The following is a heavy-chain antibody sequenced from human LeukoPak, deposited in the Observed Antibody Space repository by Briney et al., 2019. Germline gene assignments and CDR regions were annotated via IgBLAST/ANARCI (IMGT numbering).Heavy chain of an antibody. CDR3: ASLFGNDMLDIKDIASGWFDP. V-gene: IGHV4-31*03. Sequence: SSQTLSLTCTVSGGSISSGGYYWSWIRQHPGKGLEWIGYIYYSGSTYYNPSLKSRVTISVDTSKNQFSLKLSSVTAADTAVYYCASLFGNDMLDIKDIASGWFDPWGQGTLVTVSS. D-gene: IGHD5-12*01. CDR2: IYYSGST. J-gene: IGHJ5*02. CDR1: GGSISSGGYY.